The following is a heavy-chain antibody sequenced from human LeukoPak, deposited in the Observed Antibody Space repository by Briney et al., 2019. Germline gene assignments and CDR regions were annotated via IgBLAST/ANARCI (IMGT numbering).Heavy chain of an antibody. Sequence: GGSLRLSCAASGFNFSYYEMNWVRQAPGKGLEWVSFISNTGNHIYYADSVKGRFTISRDNSKNTLFLQMNSLRADDTSMYYCVTDLHGINWYVDWGQGTLVIVSS. CDR1: GFNFSYYE. V-gene: IGHV3-48*03. CDR3: VTDLHGINWYVD. J-gene: IGHJ4*02. CDR2: ISNTGNHI. D-gene: IGHD1-20*01.